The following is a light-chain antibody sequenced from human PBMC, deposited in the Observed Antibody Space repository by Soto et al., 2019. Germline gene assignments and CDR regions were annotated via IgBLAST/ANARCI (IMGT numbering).Light chain of an antibody. Sequence: QSVLTQPRSVSGSPGQSVTISCTGTSSDVGGYNYVSWYQQHPGKAPKLMIYDASKRPSGVPDRFSGSKSGNTASLTTSGLQAEDEADYYCCSYAGSYTFHVFGTGTKVTVL. CDR2: DAS. V-gene: IGLV2-11*01. J-gene: IGLJ1*01. CDR1: SSDVGGYNY. CDR3: CSYAGSYTFHV.